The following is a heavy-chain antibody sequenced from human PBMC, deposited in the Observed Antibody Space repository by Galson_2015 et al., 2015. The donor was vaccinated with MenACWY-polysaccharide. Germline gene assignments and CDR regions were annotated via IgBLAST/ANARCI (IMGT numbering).Heavy chain of an antibody. CDR3: ARGGYDSSGDYTYYFEY. Sequence: GLLKPSETLSLTCTVSGGSVSSGSFYWSWIRQPPGKGLEWIGYIYYSGSTNYNPSLKSRVTISVDTSKNQFSLKLSSVTAADTAVYYFARGGYDSSGDYTYYFEYWGQGTLVTVSS. CDR1: GGSVSSGSFY. J-gene: IGHJ4*02. D-gene: IGHD3-22*01. V-gene: IGHV4-61*01. CDR2: IYYSGST.